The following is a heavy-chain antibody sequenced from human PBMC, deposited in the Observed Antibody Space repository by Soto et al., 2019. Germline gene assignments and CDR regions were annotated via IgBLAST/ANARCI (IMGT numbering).Heavy chain of an antibody. Sequence: GGSLRLSCAASGFTFSSYGMHWVRQAPGKGLEWVAVISYDGSNKYYADTVKGRFTISRDNSKNTLYLQMNSLRAEDTAVYYCARDHSSSWYYFDYWGQGTLVTVSS. CDR3: ARDHSSSWYYFDY. J-gene: IGHJ4*02. V-gene: IGHV3-30*03. CDR2: ISYDGSNK. D-gene: IGHD6-13*01. CDR1: GFTFSSYG.